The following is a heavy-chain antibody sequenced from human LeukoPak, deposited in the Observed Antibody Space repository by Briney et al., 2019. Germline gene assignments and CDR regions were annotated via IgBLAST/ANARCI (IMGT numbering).Heavy chain of an antibody. Sequence: ASVKVSCKASGYTFTIYYIHWVRQAPGQGLEWMGLINPSGGSTNYAQKFQGRVTMTRDTSISTAYMELSRLRSDDTAVYYCARVISSGYLNWYFDLWGRGTLVTVSS. CDR1: GYTFTIYY. D-gene: IGHD3-22*01. J-gene: IGHJ2*01. CDR3: ARVISSGYLNWYFDL. V-gene: IGHV1-46*01. CDR2: INPSGGST.